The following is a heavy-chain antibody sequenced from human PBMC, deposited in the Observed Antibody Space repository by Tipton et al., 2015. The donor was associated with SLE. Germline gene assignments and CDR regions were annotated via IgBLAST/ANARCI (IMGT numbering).Heavy chain of an antibody. V-gene: IGHV3-30*02. CDR2: IRYDGAEK. CDR1: GFKFSAFG. Sequence: SLRLSCAASGFKFSAFGLHWVRQAPGKGLEWVAFIRYDGAEKYYADAVKGRFIISRDNPKNTVYLQMNSLRPDDTAVYYCARALGAADWGQGTLVTVSS. D-gene: IGHD2-15*01. J-gene: IGHJ4*02. CDR3: ARALGAAD.